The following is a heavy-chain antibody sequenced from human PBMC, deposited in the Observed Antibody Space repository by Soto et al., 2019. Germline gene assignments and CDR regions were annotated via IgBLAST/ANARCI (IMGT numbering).Heavy chain of an antibody. J-gene: IGHJ6*02. CDR2: ISYDGSNK. V-gene: IGHV3-30-3*01. D-gene: IGHD1-26*01. CDR3: ARGSGSYYLRSLHDYYYYGMDV. Sequence: PGGSLRLSCAASGFTFSSYAMHWVRQAPGKGLEWVAVISYDGSNKYYADSVKGRFTISRDNSKNTLYLQMNSLRAEDTAVYYCARGSGSYYLRSLHDYYYYGMDVWGQGTTVTVSS. CDR1: GFTFSSYA.